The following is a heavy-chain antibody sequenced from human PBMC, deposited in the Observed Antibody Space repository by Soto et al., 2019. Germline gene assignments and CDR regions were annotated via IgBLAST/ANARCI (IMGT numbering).Heavy chain of an antibody. Sequence: PEGSLRLSCEGSGFTFSSFAMGWVRQAPGKGLEWLSSVSADGVSSFSADSVRGRFRVSRDNSKNTLFMQMRFLRVEDTAVYYCAKTRQAPVGTHFFDLWGQGTQVTVSS. J-gene: IGHJ4*02. CDR2: VSADGVSS. CDR1: GFTFSSFA. CDR3: AKTRQAPVGTHFFDL. V-gene: IGHV3-23*01.